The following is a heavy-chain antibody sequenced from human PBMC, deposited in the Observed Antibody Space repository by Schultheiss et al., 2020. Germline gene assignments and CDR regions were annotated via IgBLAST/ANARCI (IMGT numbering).Heavy chain of an antibody. CDR2: ISSSGSTI. Sequence: SLKISCAASGFTFSDYYMSWIRQAPGKGLEWVSYISSSGSTIYYADSVKGRFTISRDNAKNSLYLQMNSLRAEDTAVYYCARVLGDPDDYYYYYGMDVWGQGTTVTVSS. CDR1: GFTFSDYY. V-gene: IGHV3-11*01. J-gene: IGHJ6*02. D-gene: IGHD4-17*01. CDR3: ARVLGDPDDYYYYYGMDV.